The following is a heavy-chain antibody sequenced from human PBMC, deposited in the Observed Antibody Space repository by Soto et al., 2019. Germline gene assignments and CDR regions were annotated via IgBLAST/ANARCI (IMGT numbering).Heavy chain of an antibody. V-gene: IGHV3-21*01. CDR2: IRGFSPYT. Sequence: LRLSCISSGFTFRTYTMNWVRHAPGKGLEWVSGIRGFSPYTFYAESVKGRFTISRGNAKNSLYLQMNSLRAEDTAVYYCARDRGYDAHDYYYNAMDVWGQGTTVTVSS. J-gene: IGHJ6*02. D-gene: IGHD2-15*01. CDR1: GFTFRTYT. CDR3: ARDRGYDAHDYYYNAMDV.